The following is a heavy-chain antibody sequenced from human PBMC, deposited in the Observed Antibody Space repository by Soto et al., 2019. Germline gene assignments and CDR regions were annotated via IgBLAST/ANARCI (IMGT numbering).Heavy chain of an antibody. Sequence: QVQLVESGGGVVQPGRSLRLSCAASGFSFSNYAMQWVRQAPGKGLEWLAIISYDGDNEYYADSVRGRFTISRDNSKNTLYLQTNNLRHEDTAVYYCAKDGGPVYCNSPGCSAKHFDYWGHVTLVTVSS. CDR3: AKDGGPVYCNSPGCSAKHFDY. D-gene: IGHD2-2*01. CDR1: GFSFSNYA. CDR2: ISYDGDNE. V-gene: IGHV3-30*18. J-gene: IGHJ4*01.